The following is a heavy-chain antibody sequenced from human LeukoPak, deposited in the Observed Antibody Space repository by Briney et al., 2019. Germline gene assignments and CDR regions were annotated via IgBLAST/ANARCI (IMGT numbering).Heavy chain of an antibody. CDR2: INPSGGST. CDR1: GYTFTSYY. Sequence: ASVNVSCKASGYTFTSYYMHWVRQAPGQGLEWMGIINPSGGSTSYAQKFQGRVTMTRDTPTSTVYMELSSLRSEDTAVYYCASVTMVRGVYGMDVWGKGTTVTVSS. J-gene: IGHJ6*04. D-gene: IGHD3-10*01. CDR3: ASVTMVRGVYGMDV. V-gene: IGHV1-46*01.